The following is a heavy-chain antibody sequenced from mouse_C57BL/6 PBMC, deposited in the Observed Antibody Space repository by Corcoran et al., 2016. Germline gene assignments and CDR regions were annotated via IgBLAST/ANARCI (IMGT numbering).Heavy chain of an antibody. V-gene: IGHV1-80*01. CDR3: ARRSNDYAMDY. CDR1: GYAFSSYW. D-gene: IGHD2-5*01. J-gene: IGHJ4*01. Sequence: PLPQSGAELVKPGASVKISCKASGYAFSSYWMNWVKQRPGKGLEWIGQIYPGDGDTNYNGKFKGKATLTADKSSSTAYMQLSSLTSEDSAVYFCARRSNDYAMDYWGQGTAVTVSS. CDR2: IYPGDGDT.